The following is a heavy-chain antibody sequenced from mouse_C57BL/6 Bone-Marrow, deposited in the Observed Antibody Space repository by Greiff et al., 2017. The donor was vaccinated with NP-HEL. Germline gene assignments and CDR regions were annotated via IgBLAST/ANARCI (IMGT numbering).Heavy chain of an antibody. CDR2: IDPANGNT. J-gene: IGHJ4*01. Sequence: EVQLQESVAELVRPGASVKLSCTASGFTIKNTYMHWVKQRPEQGLEWIGRIDPANGNTKYAPKFQGKATITADTSSNTAYLQLSSLTSEDTAIYYCAFSNYVDYWGQGTSVTVSS. V-gene: IGHV14-3*01. D-gene: IGHD2-5*01. CDR3: AFSNYVDY. CDR1: GFTIKNTY.